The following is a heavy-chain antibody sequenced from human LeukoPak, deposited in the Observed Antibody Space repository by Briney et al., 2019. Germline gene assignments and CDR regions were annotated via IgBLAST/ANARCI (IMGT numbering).Heavy chain of an antibody. V-gene: IGHV1-2*02. D-gene: IGHD2-8*01. J-gene: IGHJ4*02. Sequence: ASVKVSCKASGYTFTGYYMHWVQQAPGQGLEWMGWINPNSGGTNYAQKFQGRVTMTRDTSISTTYMELSRLRSDDTAVYYCARIYCTNGVCYFDYWGQGTLVTVSS. CDR1: GYTFTGYY. CDR2: INPNSGGT. CDR3: ARIYCTNGVCYFDY.